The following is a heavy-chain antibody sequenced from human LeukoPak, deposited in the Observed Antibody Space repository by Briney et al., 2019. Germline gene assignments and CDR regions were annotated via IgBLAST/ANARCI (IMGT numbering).Heavy chain of an antibody. CDR1: GFTFSNYA. Sequence: PGGSLRLSCAASGFTFSNYAMSWVRQAPGKGLEWVSTISGTSNGTYYTDSVKGRFTISRDNSKNTLYLQMNSLKAEDTALYYCVKDRTTVTASWGWGQGTLITVSS. V-gene: IGHV3-23*01. D-gene: IGHD4-17*01. CDR2: ISGTSNGT. CDR3: VKDRTTVTASWG. J-gene: IGHJ4*02.